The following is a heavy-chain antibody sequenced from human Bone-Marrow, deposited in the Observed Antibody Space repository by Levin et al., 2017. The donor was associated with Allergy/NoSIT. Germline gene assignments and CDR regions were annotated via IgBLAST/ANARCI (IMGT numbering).Heavy chain of an antibody. D-gene: IGHD5-18*01. CDR1: SFTFNNYA. CDR2: ITAGGDSA. Sequence: GASVKVSCAASSFTFNNYAMSWVRQAPGKGLEWVSTITAGGDSAYYADSVKGRFTISRDNSQSTLYLQMNSLRVDDTAIYHCAKHLRQLYYYGMDVWGQGTTVTVSS. J-gene: IGHJ6*02. V-gene: IGHV3-23*01. CDR3: AKHLRQLYYYGMDV.